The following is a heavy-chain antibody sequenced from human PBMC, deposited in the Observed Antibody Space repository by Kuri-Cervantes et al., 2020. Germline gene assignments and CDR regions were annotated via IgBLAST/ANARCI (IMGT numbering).Heavy chain of an antibody. CDR3: AKDLMMGFYCSGGNCYNDY. J-gene: IGHJ4*02. CDR2: IKQDGREK. Sequence: ETLSLTCAASGFTFSRYWMSWVRQSPGKGLEWVANIKQDGREKYYVDSVKGRFTISRDNAQNLVFLQMKSLRGEDTAVYYCAKDLMMGFYCSGGNCYNDYWGQGTLVTVSS. V-gene: IGHV3-7*03. CDR1: GFTFSRYW. D-gene: IGHD2-15*01.